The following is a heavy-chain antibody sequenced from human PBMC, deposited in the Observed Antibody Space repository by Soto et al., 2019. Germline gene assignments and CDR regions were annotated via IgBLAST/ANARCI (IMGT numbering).Heavy chain of an antibody. CDR1: GFTISSYG. Sequence: GGSLRLSCAASGFTISSYGMHWVRQAPGKGLEWVAVISYDGSNKYYADSVKGRFTISRDNSKNTLYLQMNSLRAEDTAVYYSAKDLRSYTVTPLIQYYYYYSGMDVCGQGTTVTV. J-gene: IGHJ6*02. CDR3: AKDLRSYTVTPLIQYYYYYSGMDV. D-gene: IGHD4-17*01. V-gene: IGHV3-30*18. CDR2: ISYDGSNK.